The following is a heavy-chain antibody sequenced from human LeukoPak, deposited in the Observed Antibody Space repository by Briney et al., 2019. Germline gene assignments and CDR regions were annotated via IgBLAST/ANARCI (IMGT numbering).Heavy chain of an antibody. D-gene: IGHD2-15*01. V-gene: IGHV3-7*03. CDR3: ARSQVVVASYYFDY. J-gene: IGHJ4*02. CDR2: IKQDGSEK. CDR1: GFTISSYW. Sequence: GGSLRLSCAASGFTISSYWMSWVRQAPGKGLEWVANIKQDGSEKHYVDSVKGRFTISRDNAKNSLYLQMNSLRAEDTAVYYCARSQVVVASYYFDYWGQGTPVTVSS.